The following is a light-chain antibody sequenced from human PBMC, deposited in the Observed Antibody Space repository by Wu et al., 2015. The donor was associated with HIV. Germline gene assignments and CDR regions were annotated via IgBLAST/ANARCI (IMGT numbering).Light chain of an antibody. V-gene: IGKV3-20*01. Sequence: EIVLTQSPGTLYLSPGERATLSCRASQTVSSSSLAWYQQKPGQAPRLLIYLVSKRATGIPDRFSGSGSGTDFTLAISRLEPEDFAVYYCQQYGISPWTFGQGTKVEIK. CDR2: LVS. CDR1: QTVSSSS. CDR3: QQYGISPWT. J-gene: IGKJ1*01.